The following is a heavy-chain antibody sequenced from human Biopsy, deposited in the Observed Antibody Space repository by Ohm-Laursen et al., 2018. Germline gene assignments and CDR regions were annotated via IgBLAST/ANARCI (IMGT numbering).Heavy chain of an antibody. J-gene: IGHJ5*01. Sequence: TLSLTCTVSGESMGTYYWSWIRQPPGKVMEWIASIYYSGTTHKNPSLKSRVTISVDTSRGLLSLDLSSVTAADTAVYYCARVRGGFLEWFDYWGQGTLVTVSS. CDR3: ARVRGGFLEWFDY. CDR2: IYYSGTT. D-gene: IGHD3-3*01. V-gene: IGHV4-59*01. CDR1: GESMGTYY.